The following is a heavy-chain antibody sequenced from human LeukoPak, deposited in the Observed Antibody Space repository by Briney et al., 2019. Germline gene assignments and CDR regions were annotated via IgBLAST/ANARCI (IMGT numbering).Heavy chain of an antibody. CDR3: ARIAVAGKGLKNWFDP. CDR2: IYYSGST. Sequence: SETLSLTCTVSGGSISSSSYYWGWIRQPPGKGLEWIGSIYYSGSTYYNPSLKSRVTISVDTSKNQFSLKLSSVTAADTAVYYCARIAVAGKGLKNWFDPWGQGTLVTVSS. CDR1: GGSISSSSYY. D-gene: IGHD6-19*01. V-gene: IGHV4-39*07. J-gene: IGHJ5*02.